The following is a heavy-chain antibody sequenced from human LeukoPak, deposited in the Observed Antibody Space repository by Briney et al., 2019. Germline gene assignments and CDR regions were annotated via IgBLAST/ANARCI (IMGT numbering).Heavy chain of an antibody. V-gene: IGHV3-66*01. D-gene: IGHD6-13*01. CDR3: ARDIAAAGIFNS. CDR1: GFTFSDYY. J-gene: IGHJ4*02. CDR2: IYSGGAT. Sequence: GGSLRLSCAASGFTFSDYYMSWIRQAPGKGLEWVSLIYSGGATYYADSVKDRFTISRDSSKNTLYLQMDSLRGEDTAVYYCARDIAAAGIFNSWGQGTLVTVSS.